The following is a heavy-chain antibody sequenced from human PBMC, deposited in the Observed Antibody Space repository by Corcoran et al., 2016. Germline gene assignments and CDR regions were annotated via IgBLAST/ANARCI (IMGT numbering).Heavy chain of an antibody. CDR2: ISSSSSYI. V-gene: IGHV3-21*01. CDR1: GFTFSRYS. J-gene: IGHJ4*02. Sequence: EVQLVESGGGLVKPGGSLRLSCAASGFTFSRYSMNGVRQAPGKGLEWVSSISSSSSYIYYADSVKGRFTISRDNAKNSLYLQMNSLRAEDTAVYYCASEAGGYYFDYWGQGTLVTVSS. D-gene: IGHD2-15*01. CDR3: ASEAGGYYFDY.